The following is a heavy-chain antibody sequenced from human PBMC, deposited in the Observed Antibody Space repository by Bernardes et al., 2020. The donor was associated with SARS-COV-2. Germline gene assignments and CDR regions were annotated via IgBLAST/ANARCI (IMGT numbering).Heavy chain of an antibody. J-gene: IGHJ3*01. CDR2: IYPGDSDT. CDR1: GYSFTSYW. Sequence: GESLKISCKGSGYSFTSYWIAWVRQRPGKGLEWMGTIYPGDSDTKYSPSFRGQVTISADKSVSTAYLQWTSLQASDSAIYYCARPWGGNDAFDLWGQGTMVTVS. V-gene: IGHV5-51*01. CDR3: ARPWGGNDAFDL. D-gene: IGHD1-1*01.